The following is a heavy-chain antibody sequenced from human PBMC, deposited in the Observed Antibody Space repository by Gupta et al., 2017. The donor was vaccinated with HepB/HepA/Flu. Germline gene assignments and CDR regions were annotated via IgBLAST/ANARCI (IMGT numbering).Heavy chain of an antibody. V-gene: IGHV3-23*01. J-gene: IGHJ4*02. CDR2: ISGSGGST. CDR3: AKMGLKGATIIHY. CDR1: GFTFSSYA. D-gene: IGHD1-26*01. Sequence: EVQLLESGGGLVQSGGSLRLSCASSGFTFSSYAMSWVRQAPGKGLEWVSAISGSGGSTYYADSVKGRFTISRDNSKNTLYLQMNSLRAEDTAVYYCAKMGLKGATIIHYWGQGTLVTVSS.